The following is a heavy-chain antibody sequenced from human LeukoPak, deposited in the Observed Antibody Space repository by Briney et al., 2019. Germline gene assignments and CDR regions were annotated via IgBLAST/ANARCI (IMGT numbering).Heavy chain of an antibody. CDR2: INSDGSST. J-gene: IGHJ4*02. CDR1: GFTFSSYW. CDR3: ARVFYDSSGYLLFDY. V-gene: IGHV3-74*01. D-gene: IGHD3-22*01. Sequence: GGSLRLSCAASGFTFSSYWMHWVRQAPGKGLVWVSRINSDGSSTSYADSVKGRFTISRDNAKNTLYLQMNSLRAEDTAVYYCARVFYDSSGYLLFDYWGQGTLVTVSS.